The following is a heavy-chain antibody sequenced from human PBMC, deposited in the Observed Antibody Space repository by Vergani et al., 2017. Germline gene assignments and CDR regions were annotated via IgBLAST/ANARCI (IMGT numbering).Heavy chain of an antibody. CDR2: IRYDGSNK. D-gene: IGHD6-6*01. CDR1: GFTFSSYG. Sequence: QVQLVESGGGVVQPGGPLRLSCAASGFTFSSYGMHWVRQAPGKGLEWVAFIRYDGSNKYYADSVKGRFTISRDNSKNTLYLQMNSLRAEDTAVYYCARTRAPYSSSSPDAFDIWGQGTMVTVSS. J-gene: IGHJ3*02. V-gene: IGHV3-30*02. CDR3: ARTRAPYSSSSPDAFDI.